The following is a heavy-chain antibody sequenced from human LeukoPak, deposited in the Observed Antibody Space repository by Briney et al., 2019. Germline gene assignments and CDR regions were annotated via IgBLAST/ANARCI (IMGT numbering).Heavy chain of an antibody. J-gene: IGHJ4*02. CDR1: GFTFSSYW. V-gene: IGHV3-74*01. CDR2: INSDGSST. Sequence: GGSLRLSCAASGFTFSSYWMHWVRQAPGKGLVWVSRINSDGSSTSYADSVKGRFTISRDNAKNTLYLQMNSLRAEDTAVYYCARETNLGSGWPTDYWGQGTLVTVSS. CDR3: ARETNLGSGWPTDY. D-gene: IGHD6-19*01.